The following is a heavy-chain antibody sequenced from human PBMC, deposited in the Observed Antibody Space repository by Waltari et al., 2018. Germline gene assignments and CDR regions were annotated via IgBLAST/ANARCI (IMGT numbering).Heavy chain of an antibody. CDR2: IYYSGST. Sequence: QLQLQESGPGLVKPSETLSLTCTVSGGSSTIRTYSGGWIRPPPGKGLEWIGNIYYSGSTYYHPSLKSRVTVSVDTSKNQFSLKLSSVTAADTAVYYCARIITSTKGYYFDYWGQGTLVTVSS. D-gene: IGHD3-10*01. V-gene: IGHV4-39*01. CDR1: GGSSTIRTYS. J-gene: IGHJ4*02. CDR3: ARIITSTKGYYFDY.